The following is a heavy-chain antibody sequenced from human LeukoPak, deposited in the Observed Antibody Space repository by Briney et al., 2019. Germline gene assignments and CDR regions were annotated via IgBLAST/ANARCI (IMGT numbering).Heavy chain of an antibody. CDR1: GGTFSSSA. CDR2: IIPVLNIT. J-gene: IGHJ6*02. CDR3: AKDQGLTAPPPYGLDV. V-gene: IGHV1-69*04. D-gene: IGHD5-18*01. Sequence: SVKVSCKTSGGTFSSSAITSVRQAPGQGLEWMGRIIPVLNITTYAQKFQGRVTITADTSTSTVYMELSSLRSEETAVYYCAKDQGLTAPPPYGLDVWGQGTTVIVTS.